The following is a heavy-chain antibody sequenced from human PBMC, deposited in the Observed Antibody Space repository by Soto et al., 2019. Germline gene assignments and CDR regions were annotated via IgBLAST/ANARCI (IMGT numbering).Heavy chain of an antibody. D-gene: IGHD3-10*01. J-gene: IGHJ5*02. CDR2: FYNTANTNT. V-gene: IGHV4-59*11. CDR1: VGSFGSRY. Sequence: SETLSLTCTLSVGSFGSRYWSCLRQSPGKGLEWIGYFYNTANTNTNYNPSLKSRATISVDPSKSQFFLTLRSVTAADTAIYFCSFGGGIESWLEPWGQGTPVIVS. CDR3: SFGGGIESWLEP.